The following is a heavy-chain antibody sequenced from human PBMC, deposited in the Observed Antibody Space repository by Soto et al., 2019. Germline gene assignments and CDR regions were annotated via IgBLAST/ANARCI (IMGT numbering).Heavy chain of an antibody. CDR2: INPNSGGT. J-gene: IGHJ4*02. Sequence: ASVKVSCKASGYTFTGYYMHWVRQAPGQGLEWMGWINPNSGGTNYAQKFQGRVTMTRDTSISTAYMELSRLRSDDTAVYYCARDSLLDIEAAGAGVDYWGQGTLVTVSS. CDR3: ARDSLLDIEAAGAGVDY. D-gene: IGHD6-13*01. CDR1: GYTFTGYY. V-gene: IGHV1-2*02.